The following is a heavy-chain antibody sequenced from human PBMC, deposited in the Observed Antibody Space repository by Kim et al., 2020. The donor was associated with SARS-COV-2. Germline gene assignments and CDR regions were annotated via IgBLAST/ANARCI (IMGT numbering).Heavy chain of an antibody. V-gene: IGHV3-11*05. Sequence: GGSLRLSCAASGFTFSSYYMSWIRQAPGKGLEWVSSIISSSSYTNYADSVKGRFTISRDNAKNSLYLQMNSLRAEDTAVYYCARDPNYYYSSGSCYSNW. CDR2: IISSSSYT. D-gene: IGHD3-22*01. J-gene: IGHJ5*01. CDR1: GFTFSSYY. CDR3: ARDPNYYYSSGSCYSNW.